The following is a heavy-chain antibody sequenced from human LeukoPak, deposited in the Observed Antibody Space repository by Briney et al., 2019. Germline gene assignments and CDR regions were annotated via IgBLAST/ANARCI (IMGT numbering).Heavy chain of an antibody. CDR1: GYSFTSNW. Sequence: GESLKISCKGSGYSFTSNWIGWVRQMPGKGLEWMGIIYPGDSDTRYSPSFQGQVTISADKSISTAYLQWSSLKASGTAMYYCARQSLSYYYGSGSYRHYYYYYMDVWGKGTTVTVSS. CDR2: IYPGDSDT. J-gene: IGHJ6*03. CDR3: ARQSLSYYYGSGSYRHYYYYYMDV. D-gene: IGHD3-10*01. V-gene: IGHV5-51*01.